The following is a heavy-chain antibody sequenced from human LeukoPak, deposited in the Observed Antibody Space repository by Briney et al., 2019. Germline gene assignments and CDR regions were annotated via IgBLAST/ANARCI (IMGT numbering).Heavy chain of an antibody. CDR1: GFTFSSYS. J-gene: IGHJ3*02. CDR2: ISSSSSTI. Sequence: GGSLRLSCAASGFTFSSYSMNWVRQAPGKGLEWVSYISSSSSTIYYADSVKGRFTISRDNAKNSLYLQMNSLRAEDTAVYCCAREDGSDPAFDIWGQGTMVTVSS. V-gene: IGHV3-48*04. D-gene: IGHD5-24*01. CDR3: AREDGSDPAFDI.